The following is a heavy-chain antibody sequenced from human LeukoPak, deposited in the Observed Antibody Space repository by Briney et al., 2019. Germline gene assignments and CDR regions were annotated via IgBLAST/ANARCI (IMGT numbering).Heavy chain of an antibody. CDR3: ARGPGGCSGGSCYHDH. V-gene: IGHV1-18*01. D-gene: IGHD2-15*01. CDR2: INTHTGNT. CDR1: GYTFSIYD. J-gene: IGHJ5*02. Sequence: ASVKVSCKASGYTFSIYDISWVRRAPGQGLEWMGWINTHTGNTDSAQKFQGRVTMTTDTSTGTAYMELRSLGSDDTAVYYCARGPGGCSGGSCYHDHWGQGTLVTVSS.